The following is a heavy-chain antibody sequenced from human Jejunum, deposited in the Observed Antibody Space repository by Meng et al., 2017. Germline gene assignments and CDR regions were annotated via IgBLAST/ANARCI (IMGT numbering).Heavy chain of an antibody. CDR3: ATGYNFDH. D-gene: IGHD5-24*01. CDR2: IHTTNGDV. V-gene: IGHV1-3*04. CDR1: SSTCGLAG. J-gene: IGHJ4*02. Sequence: VQVSPAAADVKQCAASFIFPCKTSSSTCGLAGRHWAHQARGRVAEWLGWIHTTNGDVKYSQRYQSRVFITSATSATTAYMEVAGLTFEDTAVYYCATGYNFDHWDQGTLVTVSS.